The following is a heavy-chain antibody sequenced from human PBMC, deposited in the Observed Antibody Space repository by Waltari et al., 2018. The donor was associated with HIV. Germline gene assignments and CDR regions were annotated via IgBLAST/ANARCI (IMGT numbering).Heavy chain of an antibody. CDR1: GFTFSSYD. CDR3: ARGHLTIFGVFNGMDV. V-gene: IGHV3-13*04. D-gene: IGHD3-3*01. CDR2: IGTAGDT. J-gene: IGHJ6*02. Sequence: EVQLVESGGGLVQPGGSLRLSCAASGFTFSSYDMHWVRQATGKGLEWVSAIGTAGDTYYPGSVKGRFTISRENAKNSLYLQMNSLRAGDTAVYYCARGHLTIFGVFNGMDVWGQGTTVTVSS.